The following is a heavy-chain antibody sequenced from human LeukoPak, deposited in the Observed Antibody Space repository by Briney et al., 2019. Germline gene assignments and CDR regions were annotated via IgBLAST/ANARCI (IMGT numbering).Heavy chain of an antibody. D-gene: IGHD3-22*01. Sequence: GGSLRLSCAASGFTFSSYGMHWVRQAPGKGLEWVAVMWYDGSNKYYADSVKGRFTISRDNSKNTLYLQMNSLRAEDTAVYYCARKPLDSSGYYSDWGQGTLVTVSS. CDR1: GFTFSSYG. CDR3: ARKPLDSSGYYSD. V-gene: IGHV3-33*08. J-gene: IGHJ4*02. CDR2: MWYDGSNK.